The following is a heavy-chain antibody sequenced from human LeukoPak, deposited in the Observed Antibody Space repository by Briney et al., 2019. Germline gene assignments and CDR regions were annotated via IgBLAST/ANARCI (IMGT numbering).Heavy chain of an antibody. CDR1: GFTFSSYG. J-gene: IGHJ6*02. CDR3: AKRYYDFWSGSRTGYYGMDV. V-gene: IGHV3-30*18. CDR2: ISYGGSNK. D-gene: IGHD3-3*01. Sequence: GGSLRLSCAASGFTFSSYGMHWVRQAPGKGLEWVAVISYGGSNKYYADSVKGRFTISRDNSKNTLYLQMNSLRAEDTAVYYCAKRYYDFWSGSRTGYYGMDVWGQGTTVTVSS.